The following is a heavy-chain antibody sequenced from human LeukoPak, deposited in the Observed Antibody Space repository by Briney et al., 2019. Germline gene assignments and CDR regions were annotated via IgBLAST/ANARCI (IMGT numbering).Heavy chain of an antibody. J-gene: IGHJ4*02. D-gene: IGHD3-10*01. V-gene: IGHV3-23*01. Sequence: GGSLRLSCAASGFTFSSDAMSWVRQAPGKGLEWVSGISGTGYNTYYADSVKGRFTISRDNSKNTLYLQMNSLGAEDTAVYYCAKHVSGSLFYFDYWGQRTLVTVSS. CDR3: AKHVSGSLFYFDY. CDR1: GFTFSSDA. CDR2: ISGTGYNT.